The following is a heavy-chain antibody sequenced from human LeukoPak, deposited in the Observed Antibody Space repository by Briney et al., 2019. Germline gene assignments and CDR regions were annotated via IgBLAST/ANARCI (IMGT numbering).Heavy chain of an antibody. D-gene: IGHD5-18*01. Sequence: GGSLRLSCAASGFTFSSYSMNWVRQAPGKGLEWVSSISSSSSYIYYADSVKGRFTISRDNAKNSLYLQMNSLRAEDAAVYYCARGGYSYGYDWFDPWGQGTLVTVSS. CDR2: ISSSSSYI. CDR1: GFTFSSYS. V-gene: IGHV3-21*01. J-gene: IGHJ5*02. CDR3: ARGGYSYGYDWFDP.